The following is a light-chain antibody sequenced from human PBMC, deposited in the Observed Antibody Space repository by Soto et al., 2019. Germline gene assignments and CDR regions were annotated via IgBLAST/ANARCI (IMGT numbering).Light chain of an antibody. J-gene: IGLJ2*01. CDR2: LNSDGSH. V-gene: IGLV4-69*01. CDR3: QTWGSGIVV. Sequence: QLVLTQSPSASASLGASVKLTCTLSSGHSNYAIAWHQQQSEKGPRYLMKLNSDGSHSKGYGIPDRFSGSSSGAERYLTISSRQSEDEADYYCQTWGSGIVVFGGGTKLTVL. CDR1: SGHSNYA.